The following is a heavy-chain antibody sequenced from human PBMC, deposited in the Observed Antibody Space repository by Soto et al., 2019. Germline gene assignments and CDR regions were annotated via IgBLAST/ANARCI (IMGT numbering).Heavy chain of an antibody. Sequence: SETLSLTCTVSGDSVTSGDYYWSWIRQPPGKRLEWIGYIYYSGNTNYSPSLKSRVAISLDTSHNQFSLKLSSVTAADTAVYFCAREGIAVAGSVGQAYYYGMDVWGQGTTVT. CDR3: AREGIAVAGSVGQAYYYGMDV. J-gene: IGHJ6*02. D-gene: IGHD6-19*01. CDR2: IYYSGNT. V-gene: IGHV4-61*08. CDR1: GDSVTSGDYY.